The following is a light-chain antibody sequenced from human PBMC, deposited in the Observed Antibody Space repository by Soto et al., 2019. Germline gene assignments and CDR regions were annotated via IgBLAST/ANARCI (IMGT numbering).Light chain of an antibody. CDR1: QSVSSK. Sequence: EIVMTQSPATLSVSPGERATLSCRASQSVSSKLAWYQHNPGQAPRLLVYDASTWSTGIPARFSGSGSGTDFTLTMSSLQSEHFAVYYCQQYNRWPITFGQGTRLEIK. CDR2: DAS. CDR3: QQYNRWPIT. V-gene: IGKV3-15*01. J-gene: IGKJ5*01.